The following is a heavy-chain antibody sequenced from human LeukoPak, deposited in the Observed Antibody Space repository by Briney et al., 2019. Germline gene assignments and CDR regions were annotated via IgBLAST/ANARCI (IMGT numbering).Heavy chain of an antibody. CDR2: ITSSAYGGTT. CDR3: TRAPYCGGDCHRN. CDR1: GFTFGDYA. D-gene: IGHD2-21*02. Sequence: GGSLRLSCPTSGFTFGDYAMSWVRQAPGMGLEWVGFITSSAYGGTTAYAASVKGRFTISRDDSKNIAYLQMNSLKTEDTAVYYCTRAPYCGGDCHRNWGQGTLVTVSS. J-gene: IGHJ4*02. V-gene: IGHV3-49*04.